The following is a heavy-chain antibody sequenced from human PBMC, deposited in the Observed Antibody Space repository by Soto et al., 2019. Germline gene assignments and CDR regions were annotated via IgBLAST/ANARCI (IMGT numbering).Heavy chain of an antibody. V-gene: IGHV3-43*01. CDR3: AKDSRLERPADGMDV. Sequence: GGSLRLSCAASGFTFGDYTMHWVRQAPGKGLEWVSLIIWDGGGTYYVDSVKGRCTISRDNSKNSLYLQMNSLRTEDTALYYFAKDSRLERPADGMDVWGQGTRVTVSS. CDR1: GFTFGDYT. J-gene: IGHJ6*02. CDR2: IIWDGGGT. D-gene: IGHD1-1*01.